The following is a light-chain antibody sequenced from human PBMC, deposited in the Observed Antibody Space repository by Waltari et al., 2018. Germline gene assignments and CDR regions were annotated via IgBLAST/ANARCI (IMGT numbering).Light chain of an antibody. CDR3: QHYLRLPAT. CDR1: QSAGRS. Sequence: EIVLTQSPGTLSLSPGEIATLACRASQSAGRSLAWYQQKPGQAPRLLIYDTSRRATGIPDRFSGSGSGTDFSLTISRLEPEDFAVYYCQHYLRLPATFGQGTKVEI. CDR2: DTS. J-gene: IGKJ1*01. V-gene: IGKV3-20*01.